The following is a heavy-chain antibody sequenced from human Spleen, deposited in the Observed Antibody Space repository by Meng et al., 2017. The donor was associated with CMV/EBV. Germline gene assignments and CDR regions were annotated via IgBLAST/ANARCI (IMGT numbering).Heavy chain of an antibody. CDR3: ASGQEDQLPMESVDP. V-gene: IGHV4-39*07. CDR2: IYYTGST. Sequence: SETRSLTCTVSGGSISGSTYYWGWIRQPPGKGLEWIGSIYYTGSTYYNPSLKSRVTISVDPSKNQFSLKLSAVTATDRAEDYCASGQEDQLPMESVDPWGQGTLVTVSS. D-gene: IGHD1-1*01. CDR1: GGSISGSTYY. J-gene: IGHJ5*02.